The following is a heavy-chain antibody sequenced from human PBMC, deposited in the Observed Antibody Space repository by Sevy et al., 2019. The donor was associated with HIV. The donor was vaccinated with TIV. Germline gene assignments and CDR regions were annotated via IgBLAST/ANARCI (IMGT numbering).Heavy chain of an antibody. D-gene: IGHD3-22*01. CDR2: ISSSSSTI. Sequence: GGSLRLSCAASGFTFSSYSMNWVRQAPGKGLEWVSYISSSSSTIYYADSVKGRFTMSRDKATNSMYLEMNSLRAEDTAVYYCATGYYYDSSGFRRYSFDYWGQGTMVTVSS. CDR3: ATGYYYDSSGFRRYSFDY. CDR1: GFTFSSYS. J-gene: IGHJ4*03. V-gene: IGHV3-48*01.